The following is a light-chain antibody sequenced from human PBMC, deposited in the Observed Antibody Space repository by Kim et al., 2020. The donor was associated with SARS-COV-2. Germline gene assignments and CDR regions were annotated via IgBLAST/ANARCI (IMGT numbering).Light chain of an antibody. Sequence: STSVGDRVTITCRASQNSDRFLAWYQQKPGKAPNLLIYKTSNLNSGVPSRFSGNGSGTEFTLTISSLQPDDFATYYCQQYNSYPYTFGQGTKLEI. CDR3: QQYNSYPYT. J-gene: IGKJ2*01. CDR2: KTS. V-gene: IGKV1-5*03. CDR1: QNSDRF.